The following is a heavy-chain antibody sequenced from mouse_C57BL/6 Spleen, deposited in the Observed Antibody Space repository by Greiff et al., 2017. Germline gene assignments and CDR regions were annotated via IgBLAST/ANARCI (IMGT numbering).Heavy chain of an antibody. V-gene: IGHV5-17*01. CDR3: ARMVYGSYAMDY. D-gene: IGHD1-1*01. CDR2: ISSGSSTI. Sequence: EVKLMESGGGLVKPGGSLKLSCAASGFTFSDYGMHWVRQAPEKGLEWVAYISSGSSTIYYADTVKGRFTISRDNAKNTLFLQMTSLRSEDTAMYYCARMVYGSYAMDYWGQGTSVTVSS. J-gene: IGHJ4*01. CDR1: GFTFSDYG.